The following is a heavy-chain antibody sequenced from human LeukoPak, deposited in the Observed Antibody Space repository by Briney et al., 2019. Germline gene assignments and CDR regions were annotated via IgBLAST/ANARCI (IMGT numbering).Heavy chain of an antibody. CDR1: GGSFSGYY. J-gene: IGHJ3*02. V-gene: IGHV4-34*01. CDR3: ARSYYYDSSGSKDAFDI. CDR2: INHSGST. D-gene: IGHD3-22*01. Sequence: PSETLSLTCAVYGGSFSGYYWSWIRQPPGKGLEWIGEINHSGSTNYSPSLKSRVTISVDTSKNQFSLKLSSVTAADTAVYYCARSYYYDSSGSKDAFDIWGQGTMVTVSS.